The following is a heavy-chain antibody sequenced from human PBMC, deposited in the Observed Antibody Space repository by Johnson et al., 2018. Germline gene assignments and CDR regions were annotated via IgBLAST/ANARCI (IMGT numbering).Heavy chain of an antibody. V-gene: IGHV3-23*04. CDR1: GFTFSDYA. J-gene: IGHJ3*01. CDR2: ISGSGDRT. D-gene: IGHD2/OR15-2a*01. Sequence: VQLVEPGGGLVQPGGSLRLSCAASGFTFSDYAMSWVRQAPGKGLEWVSGISGSGDRTYYADSVKGRFTISRDNSKNTLLQMNSLRPVDTAIYFCAIIEQRVLGAFDLWGQGTPVTVS. CDR3: AIIEQRVLGAFDL.